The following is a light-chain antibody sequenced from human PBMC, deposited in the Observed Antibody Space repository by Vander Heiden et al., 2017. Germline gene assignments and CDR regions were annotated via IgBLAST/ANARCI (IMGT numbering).Light chain of an antibody. CDR2: EVS. V-gene: IGLV2-8*01. Sequence: VTISCTGTSSDVGGYNYVSWYQQHPGKAPKLMMYEVSKRPSGVPDRFSGSKSGNTASLTVSGLQAEDEAYYYCSSYAGSSVGFGGGTKLTVL. CDR1: SSDVGGYNY. J-gene: IGLJ2*01. CDR3: SSYAGSSVG.